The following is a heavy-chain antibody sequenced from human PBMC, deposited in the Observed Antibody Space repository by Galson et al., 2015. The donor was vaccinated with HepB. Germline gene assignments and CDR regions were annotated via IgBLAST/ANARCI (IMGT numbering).Heavy chain of an antibody. Sequence: SVKVSCKASGGTFSTYTISWVRQAPGQGLEWMGGITPIFGTANYAQKFQGRVTITADKSTSTAYMELSSLRSEDTAVYYCAREGMAAPSNPVDYWGQGTLVTVSS. J-gene: IGHJ4*02. V-gene: IGHV1-69*06. CDR3: AREGMAAPSNPVDY. D-gene: IGHD6-13*01. CDR1: GGTFSTYT. CDR2: ITPIFGTA.